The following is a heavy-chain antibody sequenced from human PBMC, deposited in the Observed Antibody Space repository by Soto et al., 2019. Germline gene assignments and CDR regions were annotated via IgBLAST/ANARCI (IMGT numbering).Heavy chain of an antibody. Sequence: ASVKVSCKASGYTFTSYAMHWVRQAPGQRLEWMGWINAGNGNTKYSQKFQGRVTITRDTSASTAYMELSSLRSEDTAVYYCARGRFYDSSGYNAPGFDYWGQGTLVTVS. D-gene: IGHD3-22*01. CDR2: INAGNGNT. CDR3: ARGRFYDSSGYNAPGFDY. CDR1: GYTFTSYA. J-gene: IGHJ4*02. V-gene: IGHV1-3*01.